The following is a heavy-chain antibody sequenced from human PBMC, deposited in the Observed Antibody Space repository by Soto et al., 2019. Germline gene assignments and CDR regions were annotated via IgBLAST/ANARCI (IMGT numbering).Heavy chain of an antibody. CDR1: GYIFVNYG. Sequence: QVQLVQSGDEVKKPGASVKVSCKASGYIFVNYGIAWVRQAPRQGLEWMGWISPYTGNTHSASKVQGRLTMTTDTSTSTAYMDQGSLTSDDTAVYYCVMVDNYVTPTPQDVGGQGTTVTVSS. CDR3: VMVDNYVTPTPQDV. J-gene: IGHJ6*02. CDR2: ISPYTGNT. V-gene: IGHV1-18*01. D-gene: IGHD3-16*01.